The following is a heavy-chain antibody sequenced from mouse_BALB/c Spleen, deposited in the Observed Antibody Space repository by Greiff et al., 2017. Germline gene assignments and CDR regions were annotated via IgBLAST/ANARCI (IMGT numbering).Heavy chain of an antibody. V-gene: IGHV3-2*02. Sequence: QRVESGPGLVKPSQSLSLTCTVTGYSITSDYAWHWIRQFPGNKLEWMGYISYSGSTSYNPSLKSRISITRDTSKNQFFLQLNSVTTEDTATYYCASIYDGYYDYWGQGTTLTVSS. D-gene: IGHD2-3*01. J-gene: IGHJ2*01. CDR1: GYSITSDYA. CDR2: ISYSGST. CDR3: ASIYDGYYDY.